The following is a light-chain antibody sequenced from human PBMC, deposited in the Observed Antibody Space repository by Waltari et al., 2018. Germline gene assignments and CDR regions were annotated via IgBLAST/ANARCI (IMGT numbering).Light chain of an antibody. V-gene: IGKV3-20*01. CDR1: QSVGRL. Sequence: EIVLTQSPGTLSLSSGDKDTLSCKASQSVGRLLAWYQKKPSQAPRLLIYDASTRASGIPDRFSGSGSGTDFSLTISRLEPEDFAVYFCQKYVNLPATFGQGTKVEIQ. CDR3: QKYVNLPAT. J-gene: IGKJ1*01. CDR2: DAS.